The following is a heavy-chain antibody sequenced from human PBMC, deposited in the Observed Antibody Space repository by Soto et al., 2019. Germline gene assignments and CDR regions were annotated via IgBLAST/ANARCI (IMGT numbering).Heavy chain of an antibody. CDR1: GDSVSSNSAA. D-gene: IGHD3-3*01. Sequence: SQTLSLTCAISGDSVSSNSAAWNWIRQSPSRGLEWLGRTYYRSKWYNDYAVSVKSRITINPDTSKNQFSLQLNSVTPEDTAVYYCARVAGPRPKLRSLEWLSSYYYYGMDVWGQGTTVTVSS. CDR2: TYYRSKWYN. V-gene: IGHV6-1*01. J-gene: IGHJ6*02. CDR3: ARVAGPRPKLRSLEWLSSYYYYGMDV.